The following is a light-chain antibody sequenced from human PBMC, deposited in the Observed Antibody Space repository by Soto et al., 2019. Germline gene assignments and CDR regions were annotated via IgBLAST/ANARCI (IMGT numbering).Light chain of an antibody. CDR1: RSIINW. Sequence: DIQLTQSPSTLSASVGDRVTITCRASRSIINWLAWYQQKSGKGPKLLIYAASSLQSGVPSRFSGSGSGTDFTLTISSLQPEDFATYYCQQSYSTPPETFGQGTKVDIK. J-gene: IGKJ1*01. CDR3: QQSYSTPPET. CDR2: AAS. V-gene: IGKV1-39*01.